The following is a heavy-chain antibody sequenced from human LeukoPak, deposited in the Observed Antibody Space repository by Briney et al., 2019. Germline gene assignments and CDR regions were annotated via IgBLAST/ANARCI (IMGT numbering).Heavy chain of an antibody. D-gene: IGHD1-1*01. CDR1: GYIFKTYS. J-gene: IGHJ5*02. V-gene: IGHV1-3*01. CDR3: ARDRAKGYTPLDP. CDR2: INPDNGNT. Sequence: ASVKVSCKASGYIFKTYSIHWVRQAPGQRPEWMGWINPDNGNTRFSQTFQDRLTINRDTSASTAFMELSSLSSEDTAVYFCARDRAKGYTPLDPWGQGTLVTVSS.